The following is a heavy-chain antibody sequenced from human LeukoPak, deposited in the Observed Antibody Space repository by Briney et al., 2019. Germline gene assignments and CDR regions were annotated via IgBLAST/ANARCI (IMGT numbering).Heavy chain of an antibody. J-gene: IGHJ4*02. CDR1: GFTFSSYS. CDR3: AKDQMEYYFDY. D-gene: IGHD5-24*01. V-gene: IGHV3-23*01. Sequence: GGSLRLSCAASGFTFSSYSMNWVRQAPGKGLEWVSAISGSGGSTYYADSVKGRFTISRDNSKNTLYLQMNSLRAEDTAVYYCAKDQMEYYFDYWGQGTLVTVSS. CDR2: ISGSGGST.